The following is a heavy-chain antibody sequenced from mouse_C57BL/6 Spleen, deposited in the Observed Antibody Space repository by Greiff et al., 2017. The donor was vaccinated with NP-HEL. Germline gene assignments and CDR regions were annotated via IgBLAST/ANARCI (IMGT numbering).Heavy chain of an antibody. J-gene: IGHJ2*01. CDR2: ISDGGSYT. CDR3: ARDPDDGYYCDY. Sequence: EVMLVESGGGLVKPGGSLKLSCAASGFTFSSYAMSWVRQTPEKRLEWVATISDGGSYTYYPDNVKGRFTISRDNAKNNLYLQMSHLKSEDTAMYYCARDPDDGYYCDYWGQGTTLTVSS. D-gene: IGHD2-3*01. V-gene: IGHV5-4*01. CDR1: GFTFSSYA.